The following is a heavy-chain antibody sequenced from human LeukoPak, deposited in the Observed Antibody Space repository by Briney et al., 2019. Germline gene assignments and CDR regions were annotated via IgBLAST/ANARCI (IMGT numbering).Heavy chain of an antibody. Sequence: NAGGSLRLSCAASGFTFSSYSMNWVRQAPGKGLEWVSSISSSSSYIYYADSVKGRFTISRDNAKNSLYLQMNSLRAEDTAVYYCARDRRHSGSLFDYWGQGTLVTVSS. CDR3: ARDRRHSGSLFDY. D-gene: IGHD1-26*01. J-gene: IGHJ4*02. CDR1: GFTFSSYS. V-gene: IGHV3-21*01. CDR2: ISSSSSYI.